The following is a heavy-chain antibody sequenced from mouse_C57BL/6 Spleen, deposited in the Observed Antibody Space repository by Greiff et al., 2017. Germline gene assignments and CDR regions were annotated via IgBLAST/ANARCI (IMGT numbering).Heavy chain of an antibody. V-gene: IGHV1-22*01. J-gene: IGHJ2*01. Sequence: EVQLQQSGPELVKPGASVKMSCKASGYTFTDYNMHWVKQSHGKSLEWIGYINPNNGGTSYNQKFKGKATLTVNKSSSKAYMGLRSLTSEDSAVYYWARGGQLRLKPFDYWGQGTTLTVSS. D-gene: IGHD3-2*02. CDR2: INPNNGGT. CDR1: GYTFTDYN. CDR3: ARGGQLRLKPFDY.